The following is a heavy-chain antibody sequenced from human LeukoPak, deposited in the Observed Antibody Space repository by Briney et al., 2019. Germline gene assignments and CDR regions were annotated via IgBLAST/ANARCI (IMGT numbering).Heavy chain of an antibody. J-gene: IGHJ4*02. D-gene: IGHD5-18*01. CDR1: GFTFSNFG. V-gene: IGHV3-23*01. CDR3: AKPLAAMGGFFDY. Sequence: PGGSLRLSCAASGFTFSNFGMSWVRQAPGKGLEWVAEISGSGGRTFYADSVKGRFTISRDNSKNTLYLQMNSLRAEDTAVYYCAKPLAAMGGFFDYWGQGTLVTVSS. CDR2: ISGSGGRT.